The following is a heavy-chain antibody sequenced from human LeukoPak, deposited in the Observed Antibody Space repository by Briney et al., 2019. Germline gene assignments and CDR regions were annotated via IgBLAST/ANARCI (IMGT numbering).Heavy chain of an antibody. Sequence: SETLSLTCTVSGGSISSYYWSWIRQPPGKGLEWIGYIYYSGSTNYNPSLKSRVTISVDTSKNQFSLKLSSVTAADTAVYYCARGSYAYYDFWSGYTNWFDPWGQGTLVTVSS. J-gene: IGHJ5*02. D-gene: IGHD3-3*01. V-gene: IGHV4-59*01. CDR3: ARGSYAYYDFWSGYTNWFDP. CDR1: GGSISSYY. CDR2: IYYSGST.